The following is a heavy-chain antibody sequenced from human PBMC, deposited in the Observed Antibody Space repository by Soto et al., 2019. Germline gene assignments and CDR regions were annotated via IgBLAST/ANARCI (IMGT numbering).Heavy chain of an antibody. CDR2: IHWRWTT. Sequence: PSETLSLTCSISGGSVSSYPHYWGWLRQPPGKGLEWMATIHWRWTTYYSPALKSRVSISVDASKNTLYLQMNSLRAEDTAVYYCASSLGRSGGSCDYWGQGTLVTVSS. V-gene: IGHV4-39*01. CDR1: GGSVSSYPHY. J-gene: IGHJ4*02. D-gene: IGHD2-15*01. CDR3: ASSLGRSGGSCDY.